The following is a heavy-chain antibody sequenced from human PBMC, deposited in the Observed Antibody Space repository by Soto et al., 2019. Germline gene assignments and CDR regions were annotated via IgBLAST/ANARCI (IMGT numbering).Heavy chain of an antibody. Sequence: SETLSLTCTFSCGSVISGSYYWSWIRQPPGKGLEWIGNINHSGTANYNPSLKTRATISVDTSKKHFSLKLTSVTSADTAVYYCARGLDFYGSGSPDLNGYWGQGALVTVSS. CDR3: ARGLDFYGSGSPDLNGY. D-gene: IGHD3-10*01. CDR1: CGSVISGSYY. CDR2: INHSGTA. J-gene: IGHJ4*02. V-gene: IGHV4-61*03.